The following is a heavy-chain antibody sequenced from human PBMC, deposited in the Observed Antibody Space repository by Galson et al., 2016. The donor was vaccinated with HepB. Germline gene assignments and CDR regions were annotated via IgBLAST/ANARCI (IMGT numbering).Heavy chain of an antibody. CDR1: GFTFDDYA. CDR2: ISRNSGSI. V-gene: IGHV3-9*01. J-gene: IGHJ6*02. D-gene: IGHD5-12*01. CDR3: AKGLRFSYYYGMDV. Sequence: SLRLSCAASGFTFDDYAMHWVRQAPGKGLEWVSGISRNSGSIGYADSVKGRFTMSRDNAKNSLYLQMNSLRAEDTALYYCAKGLRFSYYYGMDVWGQGTTVTVSS.